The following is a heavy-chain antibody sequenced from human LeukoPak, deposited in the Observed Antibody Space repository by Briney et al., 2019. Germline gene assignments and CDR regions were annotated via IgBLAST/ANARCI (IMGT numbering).Heavy chain of an antibody. CDR3: ARDYMITFGGVIFDY. J-gene: IGHJ4*02. D-gene: IGHD3-16*01. Sequence: ASVTVSCKASGYTFTGYYMHRVRQAPGQGLEWMGWINPNSGGTNYAQKFQGRVTMTRDTSISTAYMELSRLRSDDTAVYYCARDYMITFGGVIFDYWGQGTLVTVSS. CDR1: GYTFTGYY. V-gene: IGHV1-2*02. CDR2: INPNSGGT.